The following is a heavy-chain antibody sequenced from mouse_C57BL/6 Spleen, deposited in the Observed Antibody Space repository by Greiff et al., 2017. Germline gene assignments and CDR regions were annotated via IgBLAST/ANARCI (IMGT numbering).Heavy chain of an antibody. V-gene: IGHV2-2*01. CDR1: GFSLTSYG. CDR2: IWSGGST. D-gene: IGHD4-1*01. CDR3: ARNNPSNWEASYWYFDV. J-gene: IGHJ1*03. Sequence: QVQLQQSGPGLVQPSQSLSITCTVSGFSLTSYGVHWVRQSPGKGLEWLGVIWSGGSTDYNAAFISRLSISKDNSKSQIFFKMNSLQADDTAIYYCARNNPSNWEASYWYFDVWGTGTTVTVSS.